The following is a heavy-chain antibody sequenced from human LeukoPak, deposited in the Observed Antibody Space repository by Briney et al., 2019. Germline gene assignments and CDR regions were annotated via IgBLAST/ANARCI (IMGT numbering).Heavy chain of an antibody. V-gene: IGHV3-21*05. CDR2: ISSSSSYI. CDR1: GFTFSSYE. J-gene: IGHJ4*02. D-gene: IGHD3-10*01. CDR3: ARDLYYGSGISERSFDY. Sequence: NPGGSLRLSCAASGFTFSSYEMNWVRQAPGKGLEWVSYISSSSSYIYYADSVKGRFTISRDNAKNSLYLQMNSLRAEDTAVYYCARDLYYGSGISERSFDYWGQGTLVTVSS.